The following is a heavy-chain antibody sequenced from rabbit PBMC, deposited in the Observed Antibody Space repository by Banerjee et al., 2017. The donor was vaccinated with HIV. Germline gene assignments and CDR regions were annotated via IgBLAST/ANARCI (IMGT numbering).Heavy chain of an antibody. CDR1: GFDFSSYG. Sequence: QEQLVESGGGLVHPGGSLKLSCKASGFDFSSYGVNCVRLAPGRGMEWVGCISTGDGSTCYASWVNGPFTIPRSPSLSTVPLQLTSPRAADTATYFCARNVYDYGYALNLWGPGTLV. CDR2: ISTGDGST. D-gene: IGHD6-1*01. V-gene: IGHV1S47*01. J-gene: IGHJ4*01. CDR3: ARNVYDYGYALNL.